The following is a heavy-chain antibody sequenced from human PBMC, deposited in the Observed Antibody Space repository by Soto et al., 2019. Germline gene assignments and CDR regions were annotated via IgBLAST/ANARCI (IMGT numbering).Heavy chain of an antibody. Sequence: SETLSLTCNVSGGSISNYYWTWVRQSPEKGLEWIGYMYYNGNINYNPSLKSRVTISIDTSKNQFSLTLKSVTAADAAVYYCASGGNWFDPWGQGVLVTVSS. CDR3: ASGGNWFDP. CDR2: MYYNGNI. J-gene: IGHJ5*02. D-gene: IGHD3-16*01. V-gene: IGHV4-59*01. CDR1: GGSISNYY.